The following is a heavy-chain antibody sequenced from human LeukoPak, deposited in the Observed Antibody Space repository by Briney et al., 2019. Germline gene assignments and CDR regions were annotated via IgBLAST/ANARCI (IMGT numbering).Heavy chain of an antibody. CDR1: GFTFSSYW. CDR2: INTDGSST. J-gene: IGHJ4*02. D-gene: IGHD3-22*01. CDR3: ARGYYDSSDYIDY. Sequence: PGGSLRLSCAASGFTFSSYWMHWVRQAPGKGLVWVSRINTDGSSTSYADSVKGRFTISRDNAKNTLYLQMNSLRAEDTAVYYCARGYYDSSDYIDYWGQGTLVTVSS. V-gene: IGHV3-74*01.